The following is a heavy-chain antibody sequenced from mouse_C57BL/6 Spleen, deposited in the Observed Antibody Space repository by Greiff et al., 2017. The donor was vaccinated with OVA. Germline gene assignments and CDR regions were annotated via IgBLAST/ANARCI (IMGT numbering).Heavy chain of an antibody. V-gene: IGHV1-80*01. CDR2: IYPGDGDT. J-gene: IGHJ3*01. D-gene: IGHD1-1*01. Sequence: QVQLQQSGAELVKPGASVKISCKASGYAFSSYWMNWVKQRPGKGLEWIGQIYPGDGDTNYNGKFKGKATLTADKSSSTAYMQLSSLTSEDSAVYFCARSRYYGSSPGFAYWGQGTLVTVSA. CDR1: GYAFSSYW. CDR3: ARSRYYGSSPGFAY.